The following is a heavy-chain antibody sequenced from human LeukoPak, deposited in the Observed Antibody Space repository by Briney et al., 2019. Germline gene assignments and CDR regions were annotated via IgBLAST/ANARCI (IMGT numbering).Heavy chain of an antibody. CDR1: GGSFSGYY. CDR2: IYTSGST. J-gene: IGHJ4*02. Sequence: SETLSLTCAVYGGSFSGYYWSWIRQPAGKGLEWIGRIYTSGSTNYNPSLKSRVTMSVDTSKNQFSLKLSSVTAADTAVYYCARATRYCSSTSCYFFDYWGQGTLVTVSS. CDR3: ARATRYCSSTSCYFFDY. D-gene: IGHD2-2*01. V-gene: IGHV4-59*10.